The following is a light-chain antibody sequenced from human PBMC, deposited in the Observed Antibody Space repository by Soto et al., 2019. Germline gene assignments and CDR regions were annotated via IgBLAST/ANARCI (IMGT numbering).Light chain of an antibody. CDR1: KNVARNN. CDR2: AAS. Sequence: EIVLTQSPGTLSLSPGERATLSSRASKNVARNNLAWYQQKSGQAPRLLFYAASNRATGVPGRFSGSGSGTDFTLTITRLEPEDSAVYYCQHYGNSPYTFGQGTKLEIK. V-gene: IGKV3-20*01. J-gene: IGKJ2*01. CDR3: QHYGNSPYT.